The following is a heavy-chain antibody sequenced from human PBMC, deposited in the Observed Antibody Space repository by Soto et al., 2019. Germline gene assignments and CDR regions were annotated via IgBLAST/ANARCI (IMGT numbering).Heavy chain of an antibody. CDR3: ARPDPKYYGMDV. Sequence: XESLTISVKGSGYSFTSYWISLVRQMPGKGLEWMGRIDPSDSYTNYSPSSQGHVTISADKSISTAYLQWSSLKASDTAMYYCARPDPKYYGMDVSGQGTTVTVPS. V-gene: IGHV5-10-1*01. CDR2: IDPSDSYT. CDR1: GYSFTSYW. J-gene: IGHJ6*02.